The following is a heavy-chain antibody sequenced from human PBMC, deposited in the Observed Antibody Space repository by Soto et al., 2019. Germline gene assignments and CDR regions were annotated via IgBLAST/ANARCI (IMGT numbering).Heavy chain of an antibody. J-gene: IGHJ6*02. Sequence: QVQLVQSGAEVKKPGASVKVSCKASGYTYTNSGISRVRQASGQGLEWMGWMSTDNGYKNYAQHLQGRVSMTTDTSTSTAYMDLRSLRSDDTAVYYCARDQGITTFGVYSMYYYGMDVWGQGTTVTVSS. D-gene: IGHD3-3*01. CDR3: ARDQGITTFGVYSMYYYGMDV. V-gene: IGHV1-18*01. CDR2: MSTDNGYK. CDR1: GYTYTNSG.